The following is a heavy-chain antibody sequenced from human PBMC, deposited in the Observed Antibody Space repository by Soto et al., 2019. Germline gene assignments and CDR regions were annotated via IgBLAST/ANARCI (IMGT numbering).Heavy chain of an antibody. J-gene: IGHJ5*02. CDR1: GYSFTSYW. CDR2: IYPGDSDT. V-gene: IGHV5-51*01. CDR3: ARLSAHDTAMFCSLINCFCT. Sequence: GESLKISCKGSGYSFTSYWIGWVRQMPGKGLEWMGIIYPGDSDTRYSPSFQGQGTVSADKSSSTAYRKCSSLKASYNAMYYCARLSAHDTAMFCSLINCFCTWRQGTLVTVSS. D-gene: IGHD5-18*01.